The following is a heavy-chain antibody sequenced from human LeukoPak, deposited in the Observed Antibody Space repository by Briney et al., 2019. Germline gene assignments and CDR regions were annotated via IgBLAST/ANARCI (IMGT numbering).Heavy chain of an antibody. Sequence: SETLSLTCAVSGGSISGGNWWSWVRQPPGKGLEWIGEIFHSGNTNYNPSLKSRVTMSVDKSKNQFSLNLNSVTAADTAVYYCLYGGNSGDWVYWGQGTLVTVSS. D-gene: IGHD4-23*01. J-gene: IGHJ4*02. CDR1: GGSISGGNW. CDR3: LYGGNSGDWVY. CDR2: IFHSGNT. V-gene: IGHV4-4*02.